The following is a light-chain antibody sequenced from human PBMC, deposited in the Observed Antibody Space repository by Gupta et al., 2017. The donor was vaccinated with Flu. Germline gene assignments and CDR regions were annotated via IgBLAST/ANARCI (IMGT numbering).Light chain of an antibody. CDR1: QSVSNY. J-gene: IGKJ5*01. V-gene: IGKV3-11*01. Sequence: PATLSLSPGERATLSCRASQSVSNYLAWHQQKPGQAPRLLIYDASNRATGIPARFSGSGSGTDFTLTISGLEPEDFGVYYCQQRNNWLVTFGQGTRLEIK. CDR2: DAS. CDR3: QQRNNWLVT.